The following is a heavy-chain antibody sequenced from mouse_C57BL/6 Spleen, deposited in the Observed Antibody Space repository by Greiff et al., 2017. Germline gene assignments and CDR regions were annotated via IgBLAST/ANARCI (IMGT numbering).Heavy chain of an antibody. CDR3: APAPLYYDGRDY. D-gene: IGHD1-1*01. J-gene: IGHJ2*01. V-gene: IGHV1-82*01. CDR1: GYAFSSYW. CDR2: IYPGDGDT. Sequence: VKLQQSGPELVKPGASVKISCKASGYAFSSYWLNWVKQRPGTGLEWIGRIYPGDGDTNYNGKFKGKATLTADKSSSTAYMQRSSRTSEDSAVYFWAPAPLYYDGRDYWGQGTTLTVSS.